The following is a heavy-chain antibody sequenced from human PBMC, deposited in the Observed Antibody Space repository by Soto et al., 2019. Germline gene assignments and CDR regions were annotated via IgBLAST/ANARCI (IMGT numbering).Heavy chain of an antibody. CDR3: ARGETRHSSLSVY. D-gene: IGHD3-22*01. Sequence: EVQLVESGGGLVQPGGSLRLSCAASGFTFSSYWMHWVRQAPGKGLVWVSRINTDGSSTSYADSVKGRFTISRDNAENTLYLQMNSLTAEDTAGYYCARGETRHSSLSVYWGQGTLVTVAS. CDR1: GFTFSSYW. V-gene: IGHV3-74*01. CDR2: INTDGSST. J-gene: IGHJ4*02.